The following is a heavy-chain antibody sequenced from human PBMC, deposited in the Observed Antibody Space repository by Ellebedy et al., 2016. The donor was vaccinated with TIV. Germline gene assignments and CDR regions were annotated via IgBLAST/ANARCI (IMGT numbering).Heavy chain of an antibody. CDR1: GYTFTAYA. J-gene: IGHJ4*02. CDR3: SRDREGFDY. V-gene: IGHV1-3*04. Sequence: AASVKVSCKASGYTFTAYALQWVRQAPGQRLEWMGWINTVNDNTKYSQKFQGIVTITWDTSASTASMELSSLRFDDTAVYYCSRDREGFDYWGQGTLVTVSS. CDR2: INTVNDNT.